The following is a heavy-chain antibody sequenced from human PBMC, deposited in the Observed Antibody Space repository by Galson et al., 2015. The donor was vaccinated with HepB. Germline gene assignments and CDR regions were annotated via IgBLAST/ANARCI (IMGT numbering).Heavy chain of an antibody. CDR1: GFTFSSYA. CDR3: ARGGSSSWYIHDAFDI. D-gene: IGHD6-13*01. V-gene: IGHV3-30-3*01. CDR2: ISYDGSNK. J-gene: IGHJ3*02. Sequence: SLRLSCAASGFTFSSYAMHWVRQAPGKGLEWVAVISYDGSNKYYADSVKGRFTISRDNSKNTLYLQMNSLRAEDTAVYYCARGGSSSWYIHDAFDIWGQGTMVTVSS.